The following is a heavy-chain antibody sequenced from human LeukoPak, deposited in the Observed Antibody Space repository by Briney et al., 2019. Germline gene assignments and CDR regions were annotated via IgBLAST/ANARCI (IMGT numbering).Heavy chain of an antibody. J-gene: IGHJ4*02. CDR1: GFTFSSYS. V-gene: IGHV3-48*04. D-gene: IGHD2-21*02. CDR3: ARDSNCGGDCYPLDY. Sequence: GGSLRLSCVASGFTFSSYSMNWVRQAPGKGLEWISYISSSSRTIYYADSVKGRFTISRDNAKNSLYLQMNSLRAEDTAVYYCARDSNCGGDCYPLDYWGQGTLVTVSS. CDR2: ISSSSRTI.